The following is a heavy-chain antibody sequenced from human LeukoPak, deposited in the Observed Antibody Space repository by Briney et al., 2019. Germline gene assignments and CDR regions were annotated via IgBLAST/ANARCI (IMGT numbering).Heavy chain of an antibody. J-gene: IGHJ4*02. CDR1: GYTFTGYY. V-gene: IGHV1-2*02. Sequence: GASVKVSCKASGYTFTGYYMHWVRQAPGQGLEWMGWINPNSGGTNYAQKFQGRVTMTRDTSISTAYMELSRLRSDDTAVYYCARGVGATSYYFDYWGQGTLVTVSS. D-gene: IGHD1-26*01. CDR2: INPNSGGT. CDR3: ARGVGATSYYFDY.